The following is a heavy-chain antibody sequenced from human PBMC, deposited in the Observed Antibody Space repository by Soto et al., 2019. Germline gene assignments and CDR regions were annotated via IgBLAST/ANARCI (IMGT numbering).Heavy chain of an antibody. CDR2: ICSCGSNV. V-gene: IGHV3-21*01. CDR1: GFTFSSYS. CDR3: VPTTKGGSSCHYCYGIDG. J-gene: IGHJ6*02. Sequence: GGSLRLSCAASGFTFSSYSMNWVRQPPGKGLEWVSSICSCGSNVYYAESVKGRFSISRDNASNTLNLQMNSLRADDTAVYYCVPTTKGGSSCHYCYGIDGRGPGTTVTVSS. D-gene: IGHD2-15*01.